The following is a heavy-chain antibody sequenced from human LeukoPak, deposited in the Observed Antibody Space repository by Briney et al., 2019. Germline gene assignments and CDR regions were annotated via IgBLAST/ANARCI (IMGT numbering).Heavy chain of an antibody. V-gene: IGHV5-51*01. CDR2: IYPGDSDT. Sequence: GESLKISCKGSGYSFIYYWIGWVRQMPGIGLEWMGLIYPGDSDTRYSPSFQGQVTISVDKSLSTAYLQWNSLKASDTAMYYCARQDGDSAYYFDYWGQGTLVTVSS. J-gene: IGHJ4*02. CDR3: ARQDGDSAYYFDY. CDR1: GYSFIYYW. D-gene: IGHD2-21*02.